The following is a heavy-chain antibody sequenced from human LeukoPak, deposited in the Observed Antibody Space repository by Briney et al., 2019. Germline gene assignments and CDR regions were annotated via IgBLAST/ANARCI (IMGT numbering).Heavy chain of an antibody. CDR2: ISSYNGNT. D-gene: IGHD5-12*01. CDR1: DYTFTSYG. Sequence: ASVKVSCKASDYTFTSYGINWVRQAPGQGLEWMGWISSYNGNTNFAQKFQGRVTMTTDTSTSTAYMELRSLRSDDTAVYYCARTRRYSDYDTVGHYFDYWGQGTLVTVSS. V-gene: IGHV1-18*01. CDR3: ARTRRYSDYDTVGHYFDY. J-gene: IGHJ4*02.